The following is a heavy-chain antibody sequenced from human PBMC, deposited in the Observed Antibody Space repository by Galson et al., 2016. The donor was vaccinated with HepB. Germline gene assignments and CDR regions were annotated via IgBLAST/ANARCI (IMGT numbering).Heavy chain of an antibody. Sequence: LRLSCAASGLSFSPYAVSWVRQAPGKGLEWVSAINGTGTITKYADPVKGRFTISRDNSKNTMYLQVNSLRAEDTAVYYCARGGLGNYYAYGMDVWGHGTTVTVSS. CDR2: INGTGTIT. CDR3: ARGGLGNYYAYGMDV. V-gene: IGHV3-23*01. CDR1: GLSFSPYA. J-gene: IGHJ6*02. D-gene: IGHD3/OR15-3a*01.